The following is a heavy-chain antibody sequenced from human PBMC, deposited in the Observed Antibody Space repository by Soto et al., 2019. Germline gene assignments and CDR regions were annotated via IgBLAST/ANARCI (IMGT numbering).Heavy chain of an antibody. CDR1: GFTFSVYW. CDR3: ASCSGVVKFDY. V-gene: IGHV3-7*01. J-gene: IGHJ4*02. Sequence: PGGSLRLSCAASGFTFSVYWMSWVRQAPGKGLEWVANIKQDGRETYYVDSVRGRFTISRDNTKNSLYLQMNSLRAEDTAVYYCASCSGVVKFDYWGQGTLVTVSS. CDR2: IKQDGRET. D-gene: IGHD2-8*01.